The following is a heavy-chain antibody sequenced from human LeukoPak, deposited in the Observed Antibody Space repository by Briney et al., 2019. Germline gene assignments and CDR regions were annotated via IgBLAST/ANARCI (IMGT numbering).Heavy chain of an antibody. J-gene: IGHJ5*02. CDR3: IRAPRWEGGNNWFDP. V-gene: IGHV3-74*01. CDR2: ISPVGRKT. CDR1: GFTFSNFW. Sequence: GGSLRLSCAASGFTFSNFWMHWVRQAPEKGLVWVSRISPVGRKTDYADSVKGRFIISRENAESTLYLQMNILRPEDTAVYYCIRAPRWEGGNNWFDPWGQGTLVTVSS. D-gene: IGHD1-26*01.